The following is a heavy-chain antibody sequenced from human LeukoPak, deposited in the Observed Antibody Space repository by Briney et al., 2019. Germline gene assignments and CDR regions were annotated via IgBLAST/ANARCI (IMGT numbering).Heavy chain of an antibody. CDR2: IYYSGST. CDR1: GGSVSSGSYY. Sequence: SETLSLTCTVSGGSVSSGSYYWSWIRQPPGKGLEWIGYIYYSGSTNYNPSLKSRVTISVDTSKNQFSLRLSSVTAADTAVYYCARHMVLQFWSPTNYWGQGTLVTVSS. V-gene: IGHV4-61*01. CDR3: ARHMVLQFWSPTNY. J-gene: IGHJ4*02. D-gene: IGHD5-24*01.